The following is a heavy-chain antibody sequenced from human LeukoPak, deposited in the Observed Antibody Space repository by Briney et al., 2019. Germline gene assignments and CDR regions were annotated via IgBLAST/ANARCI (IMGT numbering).Heavy chain of an antibody. CDR3: ARDDYGSGTPTIDY. D-gene: IGHD3-16*01. CDR2: IGSSGSYM. V-gene: IGHV3-21*01. Sequence: GGSLRLSCAASGFRFSAYAMNWVRQAPGKGLEWVSSIGSSGSYMYYGDSVKGRFTVSRDNAKNSLYLEMNSLRAEDTAVYYCARDDYGSGTPTIDYWGQGTLASVAS. CDR1: GFRFSAYA. J-gene: IGHJ4*02.